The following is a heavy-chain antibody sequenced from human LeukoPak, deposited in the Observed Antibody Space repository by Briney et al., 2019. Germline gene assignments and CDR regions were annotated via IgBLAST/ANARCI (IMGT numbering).Heavy chain of an antibody. CDR2: ISPDGNYI. V-gene: IGHV3-23*01. CDR1: GFTFSSYA. D-gene: IGHD6-19*01. J-gene: IGHJ4*02. Sequence: GGSLRLSCAASGFTFSSYAMSWVRQTPGTGLAWLSAISPDGNYIYYADSVKGRFTTSRDNSKNTLYLQMTSLRVEDTAVYFCVSQRDHRVAVAGSFDNWGQGTLISVSP. CDR3: VSQRDHRVAVAGSFDN.